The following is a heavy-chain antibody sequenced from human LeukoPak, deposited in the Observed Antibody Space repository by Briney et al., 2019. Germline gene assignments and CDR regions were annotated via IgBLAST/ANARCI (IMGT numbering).Heavy chain of an antibody. CDR2: ISVYNGNT. CDR1: GYTFSNYG. Sequence: EASVKVSCKASGYTFSNYGVSWVRQAPGQGLEWMGWISVYNGNTVYAQNLRDRVTMTTDTSTTTAYMELRSLRSDDTAMYYCARDRWSSSSSEGTFDIWGQGTMVIVSS. CDR3: ARDRWSSSSSEGTFDI. V-gene: IGHV1-18*01. D-gene: IGHD6-6*01. J-gene: IGHJ3*02.